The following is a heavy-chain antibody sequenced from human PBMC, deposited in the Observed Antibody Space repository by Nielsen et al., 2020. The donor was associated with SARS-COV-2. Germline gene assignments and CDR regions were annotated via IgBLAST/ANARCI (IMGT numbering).Heavy chain of an antibody. CDR1: GFTFSDYS. V-gene: IGHV3-21*01. J-gene: IGHJ4*02. CDR3: ARGGRGHGFFDS. D-gene: IGHD3-10*01. CDR2: IDFSSKYI. Sequence: GGSLRLSCAASGFTFSDYSMNWVRQAPGKGLEWVSSIDFSSKYIFYADSVRGRFTISRDNTRKSLFLQMNSLRAEDTALYYCARGGRGHGFFDSWGQGTLVTVSS.